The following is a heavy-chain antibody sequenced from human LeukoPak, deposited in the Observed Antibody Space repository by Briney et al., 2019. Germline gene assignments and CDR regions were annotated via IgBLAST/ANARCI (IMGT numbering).Heavy chain of an antibody. J-gene: IGHJ4*02. CDR3: AKASYSSSSNGRYYFDY. V-gene: IGHV3-23*01. CDR2: ISGSGGST. D-gene: IGHD6-6*01. Sequence: GGSLRLSCAASGFTFSSYAMSWVRQAPGKGLEWVSAISGSGGSTYYADSVKGRFTISRDNSKNTLYLQMNSLRAEDTAVYYCAKASYSSSSNGRYYFDYWGQGTLVTVSS. CDR1: GFTFSSYA.